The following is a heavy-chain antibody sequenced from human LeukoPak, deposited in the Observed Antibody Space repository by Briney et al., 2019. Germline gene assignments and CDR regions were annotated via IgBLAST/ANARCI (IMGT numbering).Heavy chain of an antibody. CDR3: AREGYYDILTGWRISAYYFDY. J-gene: IGHJ4*02. CDR2: INAYNGNT. CDR1: GYTFTSYG. D-gene: IGHD3-9*01. Sequence: GASVKVSCKASGYTFTSYGISWVRQAPGQGLEWMGWINAYNGNTNYAQKLQGRVTMTTDTSTSTAYMELRSLRSDDTAVYYCAREGYYDILTGWRISAYYFDYWGQGTLVTVSS. V-gene: IGHV1-18*01.